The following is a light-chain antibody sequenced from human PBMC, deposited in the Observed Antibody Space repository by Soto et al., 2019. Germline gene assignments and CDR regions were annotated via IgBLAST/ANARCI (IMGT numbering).Light chain of an antibody. V-gene: IGLV2-8*01. CDR1: SSDVGVYAY. CDR2: EVS. Sequence: QSVLTQPPSASGSPGQSVTISCTGTSSDVGVYAYVSWYQQHPSKAPKLMIYEVSKRPSGVPDRFSGSKSGNTASLTVSGLQAEDEADYYCSSHAGNNNRVFGTGTKVTVL. J-gene: IGLJ1*01. CDR3: SSHAGNNNRV.